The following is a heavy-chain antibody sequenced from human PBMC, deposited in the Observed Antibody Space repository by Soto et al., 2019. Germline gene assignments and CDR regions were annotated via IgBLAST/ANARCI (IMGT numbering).Heavy chain of an antibody. Sequence: ASVKVSCKVSGYTLTELSMHWVRQAPGKGLEWMGGFDPEDGETIYAQKFQGRVTMTEDTSTDTAYMELSSLRSEDTAVYYCATGVIAASPGTDYYYYYGMAVWGQGTTVTVSS. CDR2: FDPEDGET. CDR1: GYTLTELS. J-gene: IGHJ6*02. D-gene: IGHD6-6*01. CDR3: ATGVIAASPGTDYYYYYGMAV. V-gene: IGHV1-24*01.